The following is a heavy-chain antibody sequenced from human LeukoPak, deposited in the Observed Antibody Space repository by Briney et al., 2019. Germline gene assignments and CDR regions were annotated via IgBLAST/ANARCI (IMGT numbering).Heavy chain of an antibody. CDR2: ISSSSSTI. J-gene: IGHJ5*02. CDR1: GFTFSSYS. V-gene: IGHV3-48*04. Sequence: GGSLRLSCAASGFTFSSYSMNWVRQAPGKGLEWVSYISSSSSTIYYADSVKGRFTISRDNAKNSLYLQMNSLRAEDTAVYYCASQYCSGGSCYPDSLWFDPWGQGTLVTVSS. D-gene: IGHD2-15*01. CDR3: ASQYCSGGSCYPDSLWFDP.